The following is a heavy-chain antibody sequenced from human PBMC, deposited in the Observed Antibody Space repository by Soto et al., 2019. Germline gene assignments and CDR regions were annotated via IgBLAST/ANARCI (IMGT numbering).Heavy chain of an antibody. CDR3: SRIPYTYYAMDV. CDR2: IHHSGST. V-gene: IGHV4-4*02. Sequence: SETLSLTCAVSGGSITSNNWWSWVRQPPGQGLEWIGEIHHSGSTNYNPSLKSRVTISVDKSKNQFSLNLNSVTAADTAVYYCSRIPYTYYAMDVWGQGTTVTVS. D-gene: IGHD2-2*01. J-gene: IGHJ6*02. CDR1: GGSITSNNW.